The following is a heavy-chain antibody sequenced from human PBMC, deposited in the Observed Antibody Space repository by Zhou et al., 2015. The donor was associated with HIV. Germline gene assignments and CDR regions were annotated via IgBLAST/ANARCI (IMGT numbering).Heavy chain of an antibody. CDR3: ARDRGGATRPDWRYFDV. D-gene: IGHD6-6*01. CDR2: ITPMFETE. Sequence: LVQSGTEVRKPGSSVKVSCKATGGTFSGSDISWVRQAPGQGLEWMGSITPMFETETYAENFRARLTITVDKSTSTAYMELRSLRSEDTAVYYCARDRGGATRPDWRYFDVWGRGTLVTVSS. J-gene: IGHJ2*01. CDR1: GGTFSGSD. V-gene: IGHV1-69*06.